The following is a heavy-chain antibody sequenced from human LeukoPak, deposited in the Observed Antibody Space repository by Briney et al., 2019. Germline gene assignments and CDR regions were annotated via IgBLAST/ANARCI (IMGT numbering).Heavy chain of an antibody. Sequence: SVKVSCKASGGTFSSYAISWVRQAPGQGLEWMGGIIPIFGTANYAQKFQGRVTITADESTSTAYMELSSLRSEDTAVYYCARDGTMVRGVIGSRYYYYMDVWGKGTTVTISS. V-gene: IGHV1-69*13. CDR1: GGTFSSYA. CDR3: ARDGTMVRGVIGSRYYYYMDV. D-gene: IGHD3-10*01. CDR2: IIPIFGTA. J-gene: IGHJ6*03.